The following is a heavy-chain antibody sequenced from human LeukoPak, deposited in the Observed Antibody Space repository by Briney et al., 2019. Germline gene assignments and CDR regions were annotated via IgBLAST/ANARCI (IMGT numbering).Heavy chain of an antibody. CDR2: INPNSGGT. V-gene: IGHV1-2*02. J-gene: IGHJ4*02. CDR3: ARDLYYYDSSGYSGY. CDR1: GYAFTGYY. D-gene: IGHD3-22*01. Sequence: GASVKVSCKASGYAFTGYYMHWVRQAPGQGLEWMGWINPNSGGTNYAQKFQGRVTMTRDTSISTAYMELSRLRSDDTAVYYCARDLYYYDSSGYSGYWGQGTLVTVSS.